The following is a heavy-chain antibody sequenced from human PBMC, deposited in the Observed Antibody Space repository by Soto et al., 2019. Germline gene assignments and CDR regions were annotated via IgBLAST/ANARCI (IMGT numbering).Heavy chain of an antibody. CDR3: ARRRSGSPDYGMDV. Sequence: SATLSLTCTIHRYSIISSSCYWDCFRQPPGKGLEWIGSIYYSGSTYYNPSLKSRVTISVDTSKNQFSLKLSSVTAADTAVYYCARRRSGSPDYGMDVWGQGTTVT. J-gene: IGHJ6*02. CDR1: RYSIISSSCY. D-gene: IGHD3-10*01. CDR2: IYYSGST. V-gene: IGHV4-39*01.